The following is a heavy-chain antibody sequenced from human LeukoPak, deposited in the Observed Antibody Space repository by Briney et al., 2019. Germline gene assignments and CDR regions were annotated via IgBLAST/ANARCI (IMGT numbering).Heavy chain of an antibody. V-gene: IGHV3-7*01. CDR3: ARDQGWLQFDY. CDR2: IKEDGSKT. Sequence: GGSLRLSCAASGFTFSSYWMSWARQAPGKGLEWVANIKEDGSKTYYMDSVKGRFTISRDNAQNSLYLQMNSLTAEDSAVYYCARDQGWLQFDYWGQGALATVSS. D-gene: IGHD5-24*01. J-gene: IGHJ4*02. CDR1: GFTFSSYW.